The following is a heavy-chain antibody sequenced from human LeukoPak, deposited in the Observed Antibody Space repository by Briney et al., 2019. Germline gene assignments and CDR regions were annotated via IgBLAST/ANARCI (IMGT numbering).Heavy chain of an antibody. CDR3: AKDMAKYSSSWYYFDY. CDR2: VSTGSNYI. V-gene: IGHV3-21*04. D-gene: IGHD6-13*01. Sequence: GGSLRLSCTASGFTFSSYSLNWVRQAPGKGLEWVSSVSTGSNYIYYADSVKGRFTICRDNAKNSLYLQMNSLRAEDTALYYWAKDMAKYSSSWYYFDYWGQGTLVTVSS. CDR1: GFTFSSYS. J-gene: IGHJ4*02.